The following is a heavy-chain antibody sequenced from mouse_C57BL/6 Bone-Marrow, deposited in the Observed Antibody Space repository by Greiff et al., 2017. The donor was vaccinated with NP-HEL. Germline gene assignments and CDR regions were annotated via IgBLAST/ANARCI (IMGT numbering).Heavy chain of an antibody. Sequence: QVQLQQSGAELMKPGASVKLSCKATGYTFTGYWIEWVKQRPGHGLEWIGEILPGSGSTNYNEKFKGKATFTADTSSNTAYMQLSSLTTEDSAIYYCARWRIYDCYPYYAMDYWGQGTSVTVSS. V-gene: IGHV1-9*01. D-gene: IGHD2-3*01. CDR3: ARWRIYDCYPYYAMDY. CDR2: ILPGSGST. J-gene: IGHJ4*01. CDR1: GYTFTGYW.